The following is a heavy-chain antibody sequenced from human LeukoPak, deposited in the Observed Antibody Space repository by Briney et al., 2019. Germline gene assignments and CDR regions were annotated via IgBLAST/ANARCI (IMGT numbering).Heavy chain of an antibody. CDR3: ARVWCSSTNCLNGWFDP. D-gene: IGHD2-2*01. CDR2: MNPNSGNT. CDR1: RYTFTTYD. J-gene: IGHJ5*02. Sequence: ASVKVSCKASRYTFTTYDINRVRQAAGQGLEWIGWMNPNSGNTGYAQKFQGRVTMTRNTSISTAYMELSSLRSEDTAVYYCARVWCSSTNCLNGWFDPWGQGTLVTVSS. V-gene: IGHV1-8*02.